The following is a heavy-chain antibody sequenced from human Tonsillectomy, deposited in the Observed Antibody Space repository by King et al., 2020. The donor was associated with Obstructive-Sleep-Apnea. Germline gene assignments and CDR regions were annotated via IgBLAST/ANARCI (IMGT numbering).Heavy chain of an antibody. J-gene: IGHJ4*02. Sequence: VQLVESGGGLVKPWGYLRLSCAAFGVTFNSYSINWVRQPPGKGLEWVSSISSSISYIDYADSVKGRFTISNDNPNNSLYSQMNSLRAEDTAVYYCARDGALRITDFGDYWGQGTLVTVSS. D-gene: IGHD3-10*01. CDR3: ARDGALRITDFGDY. V-gene: IGHV3-21*01. CDR2: ISSSISYI. CDR1: GVTFNSYS.